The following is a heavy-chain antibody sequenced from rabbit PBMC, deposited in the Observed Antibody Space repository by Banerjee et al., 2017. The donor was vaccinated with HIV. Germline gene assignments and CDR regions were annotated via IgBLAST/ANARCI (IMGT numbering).Heavy chain of an antibody. CDR1: GFSFSSSYY. CDR3: ARADGSYYHFNL. Sequence: QEQLVESGGGLVQPGGSLTLTCTASGFSFSSSYYMCWVRQAPGKGLELIACIYARSGSTSYASWARGRFTITATSSTTVTLQVTSLTAADTATYFCARADGSYYHFNLWGPGTLVTVS. CDR2: IYARSGST. J-gene: IGHJ4*01. D-gene: IGHD5-1*01. V-gene: IGHV1S45*01.